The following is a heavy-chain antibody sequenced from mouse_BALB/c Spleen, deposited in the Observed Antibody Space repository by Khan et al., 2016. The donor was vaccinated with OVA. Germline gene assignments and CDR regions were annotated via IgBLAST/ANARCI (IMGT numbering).Heavy chain of an antibody. Sequence: EVQLQESGPGLVKPSQSLSLTCTVTGYSITSDYAWNWIRQFPGNKLEWMGYISYSGRTSYNPSLKSRISITRDTSKNQFFMQLNYVTTEDTATYDCARSVTITTVVATDFDYWRQGTSLTVSS. J-gene: IGHJ2*02. CDR2: ISYSGRT. D-gene: IGHD1-1*01. V-gene: IGHV3-2*02. CDR1: GYSITSDYA. CDR3: ARSVTITTVVATDFDY.